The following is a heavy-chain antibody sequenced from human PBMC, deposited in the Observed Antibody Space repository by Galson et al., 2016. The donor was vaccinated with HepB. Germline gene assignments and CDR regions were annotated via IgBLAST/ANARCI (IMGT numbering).Heavy chain of an antibody. CDR3: AREIAWKRNFDS. Sequence: SVKVSCKASGYTFTSYTIHWVRQAPGQRLQWMGWINAGYGNTNYSQNFQGRVTITRDTSATTAYMELSSLRSEDTAAYYCAREIAWKRNFDSWGQGTLVTVSS. J-gene: IGHJ4*02. V-gene: IGHV1-3*01. D-gene: IGHD2-21*01. CDR1: GYTFTSYT. CDR2: INAGYGNT.